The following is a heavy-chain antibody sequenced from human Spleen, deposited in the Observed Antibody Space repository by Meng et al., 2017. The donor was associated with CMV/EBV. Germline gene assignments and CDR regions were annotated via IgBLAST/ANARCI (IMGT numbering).Heavy chain of an antibody. CDR1: GYSLTELS. D-gene: IGHD6-19*01. V-gene: IGHV1-24*01. CDR2: FDPEDGET. CDR3: ARKWGSPREKDSSGIDY. Sequence: ASVKVSCKVSGYSLTELSIQWVRQAPGKGLEWMGGFDPEDGETIYAQKFQGRVTMTEDTSTNTAYMELRSLRSDDTAVYYCARKWGSPREKDSSGIDYWGQGTLVTVSS. J-gene: IGHJ4*02.